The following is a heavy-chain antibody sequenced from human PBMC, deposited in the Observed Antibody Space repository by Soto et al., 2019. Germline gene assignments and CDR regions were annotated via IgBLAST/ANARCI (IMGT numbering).Heavy chain of an antibody. Sequence: GGSLRLSCAVSGFTFSSYAMSWVRQDPGKGLEWVLAISGSGGSTYYAESVKGRFTISRDNSKNTLYLQMNSLRAEDTAVYYCAKDRGVGCSSTSCYDAFDIWGQGTMVTVSS. V-gene: IGHV3-23*01. D-gene: IGHD2-2*01. CDR2: ISGSGGST. J-gene: IGHJ3*02. CDR3: AKDRGVGCSSTSCYDAFDI. CDR1: GFTFSSYA.